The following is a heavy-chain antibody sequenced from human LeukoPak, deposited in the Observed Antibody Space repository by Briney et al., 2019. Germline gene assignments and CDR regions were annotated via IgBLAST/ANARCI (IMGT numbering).Heavy chain of an antibody. CDR1: GGSFSGYY. CDR2: INHSGST. CDR3: ARGRAGYVKRRSENAFDI. Sequence: PSETLSLTCAVYGGSFSGYYWSWIRQPPGKGLEWIGEINHSGSTNYNPSLKSRVTISVDTSKNQFSLKLSSVTAADTAVYYCARGRAGYVKRRSENAFDIWGQGTMVTVSS. D-gene: IGHD3-16*01. V-gene: IGHV4-34*01. J-gene: IGHJ3*02.